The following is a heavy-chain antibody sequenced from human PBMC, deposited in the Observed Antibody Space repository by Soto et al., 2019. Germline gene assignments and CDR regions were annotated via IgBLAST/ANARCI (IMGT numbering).Heavy chain of an antibody. V-gene: IGHV3-30*18. CDR2: ISYDGSNK. CDR3: AKWGKIPFDY. J-gene: IGHJ4*02. CDR1: GFTFSSYG. Sequence: SSGFTFSSYGMHWVRQAPGKGLEWVAVISYDGSNKYYADSVKGRFTISRDNSKNTLYLQMNSLRAEDTAVYYCAKWGKIPFDYWGQGTLVTVSS. D-gene: IGHD7-27*01.